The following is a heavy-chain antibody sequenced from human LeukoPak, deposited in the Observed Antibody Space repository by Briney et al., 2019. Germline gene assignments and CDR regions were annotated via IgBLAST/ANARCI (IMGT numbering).Heavy chain of an antibody. CDR2: ISGSGGST. J-gene: IGHJ4*02. CDR1: GFTVSSNY. CDR3: AKSGFTIFGVVIPPLYYFDY. D-gene: IGHD3-3*01. Sequence: GGSLRLSCAASGFTVSSNYMSWVRQAPGKGLEWVSAISGSGGSTYYADSVKGRFTISRDNSKNTLYLQMNSLRAEDTAVYYCAKSGFTIFGVVIPPLYYFDYWGQGTLVTVSS. V-gene: IGHV3-23*01.